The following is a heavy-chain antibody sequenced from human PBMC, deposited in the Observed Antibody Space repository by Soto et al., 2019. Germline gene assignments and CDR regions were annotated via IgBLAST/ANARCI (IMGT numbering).Heavy chain of an antibody. CDR1: GFTLTDTN. J-gene: IGHJ4*02. CDR2: IENKANGYTT. Sequence: EVQLGGSGEPLVHPEGSLGSPFAASGFTLTDTNWDGVPQTPGKGLEWVARIENKANGYTTRYAASVKGRFTISGDESNNSLYLQMNSLKTEDTAVYYCTVDIVGTGSYWGQGTLVTVSS. CDR3: TVDIVGTGSY. D-gene: IGHD5-12*01. V-gene: IGHV3-72*01.